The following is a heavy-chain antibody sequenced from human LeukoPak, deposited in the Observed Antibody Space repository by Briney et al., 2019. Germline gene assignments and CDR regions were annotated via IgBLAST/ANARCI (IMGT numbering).Heavy chain of an antibody. V-gene: IGHV3-23*01. CDR1: GFTFSSYA. Sequence: GGSLRLSCAASGFTFSSYAMHWVRQAPGKGLEWVSAISGSGGSTYYADSVKGRFTISRDNSKNTLYLQMNSLRAEDTAVYYCAKDLLVDTAMAAFDYWGQGTLVTVSS. D-gene: IGHD5-18*01. J-gene: IGHJ4*02. CDR3: AKDLLVDTAMAAFDY. CDR2: ISGSGGST.